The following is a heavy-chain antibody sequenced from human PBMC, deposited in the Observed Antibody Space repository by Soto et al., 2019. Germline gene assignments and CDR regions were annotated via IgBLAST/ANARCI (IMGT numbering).Heavy chain of an antibody. Sequence: GGSLRLSCAASGFTFSSYAMSWVRQAPGKGLEWVSAISGSGGSTYYADSVKGRFTISRDNSKNTLYLQMNSLRAEDTAVYYCAKDYRITMVRGPMGVLDAFDIWGQGTMVTVSS. D-gene: IGHD3-10*01. CDR1: GFTFSSYA. CDR3: AKDYRITMVRGPMGVLDAFDI. V-gene: IGHV3-23*01. CDR2: ISGSGGST. J-gene: IGHJ3*02.